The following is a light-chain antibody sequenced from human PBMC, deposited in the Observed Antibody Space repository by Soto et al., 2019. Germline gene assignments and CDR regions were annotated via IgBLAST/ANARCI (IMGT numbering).Light chain of an antibody. CDR3: NSYASSSARV. J-gene: IGLJ3*02. V-gene: IGLV2-14*01. CDR2: EVS. Sequence: QSALTQPASVSGSPGQSITIFCTGTSNDVGAFNYVSWYQQHPGKAPKLIIYEVSNRPSGVSNRFSGSKSGNTASLTISGLQAEDEADYYCNSYASSSARVFGGGTKLTVL. CDR1: SNDVGAFNY.